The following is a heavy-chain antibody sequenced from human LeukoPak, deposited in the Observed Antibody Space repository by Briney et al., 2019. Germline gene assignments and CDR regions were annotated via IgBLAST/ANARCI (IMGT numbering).Heavy chain of an antibody. J-gene: IGHJ4*02. Sequence: GESLKISCKGSGYSFTSYWIAWVRQMPGKGLEWMGIIYPGDSDTRYSPSFQGQVTISADKSISTAYLQWSSLKASDTVMYYCASAVGYYDSSGSSFDYWGQGTLVTVSS. D-gene: IGHD3-22*01. CDR2: IYPGDSDT. CDR1: GYSFTSYW. CDR3: ASAVGYYDSSGSSFDY. V-gene: IGHV5-51*01.